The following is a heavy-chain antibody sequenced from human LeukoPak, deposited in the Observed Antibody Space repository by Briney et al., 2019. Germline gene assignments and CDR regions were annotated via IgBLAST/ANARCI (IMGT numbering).Heavy chain of an antibody. CDR1: GFTFSSYV. Sequence: GGSLRLSCAASGFTFSSYVMHWVRQAPGKGLEWVAVISFDGSNQYYADSVKGRFTISRDNSKDILYLQMNSLRAEDTAVYYCARGAGPWTSMIRGVVDYWGQGTLVTVSS. V-gene: IGHV3-30-3*01. CDR3: ARGAGPWTSMIRGVVDY. J-gene: IGHJ4*02. CDR2: ISFDGSNQ. D-gene: IGHD3-10*01.